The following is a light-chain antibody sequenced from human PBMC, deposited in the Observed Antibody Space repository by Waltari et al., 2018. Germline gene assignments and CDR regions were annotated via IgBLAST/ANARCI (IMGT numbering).Light chain of an antibody. Sequence: DIRMTQSPSTLSASAGDRVLISCRARQSISKWLAWYQQKPGNAPKLLIYEASTLQSGVPSRFSGTGSGTDFTLTISSLQPDDFATYYCQQYNSYSLLTFGGGTKVEIK. CDR3: QQYNSYSLLT. V-gene: IGKV1-5*03. CDR2: EAS. CDR1: QSISKW. J-gene: IGKJ4*01.